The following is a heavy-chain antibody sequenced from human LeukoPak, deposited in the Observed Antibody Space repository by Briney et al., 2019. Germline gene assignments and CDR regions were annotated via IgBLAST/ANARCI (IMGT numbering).Heavy chain of an antibody. CDR2: INPVGDT. J-gene: IGHJ3*02. V-gene: IGHV3-13*01. Sequence: GGSLRLSCAASGFTFCNHDMHWVRRATGKGLEWVSSINPVGDTYYPGSVKGRFTISRENVKSALYLQMNSLRAGDTAVYYCARGGLGEDSVGGAFDIWGQGTMVTVSS. CDR3: ARGGLGEDSVGGAFDI. D-gene: IGHD1-26*01. CDR1: GFTFCNHD.